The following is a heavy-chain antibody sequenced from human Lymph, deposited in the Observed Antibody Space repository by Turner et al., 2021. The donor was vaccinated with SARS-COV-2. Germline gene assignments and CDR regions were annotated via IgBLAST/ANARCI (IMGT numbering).Heavy chain of an antibody. J-gene: IGHJ5*02. D-gene: IGHD2-15*01. Sequence: EVQLLVAGGGLVQAGGRVRLSCADARLTFSSYTMSGVRKAPGKGLEGVAAISGSGASTYYADSVKGRFTISRDNAKNTRYLGMSSVRVENTAVYYYAKDGNDGIYCGGGSCYSGWFDPGSQGTLVTVST. CDR3: AKDGNDGIYCGGGSCYSGWFDP. CDR2: ISGSGAST. CDR1: RLTFSSYT. V-gene: IGHV3-23*01.